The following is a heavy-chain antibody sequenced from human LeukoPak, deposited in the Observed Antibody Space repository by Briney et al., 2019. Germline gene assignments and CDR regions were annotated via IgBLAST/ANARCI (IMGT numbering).Heavy chain of an antibody. CDR1: GGSISSSNW. Sequence: SETLSLTCAVSGGSISSSNWWTWVRQPPGKGLEWIGEIYRSGSTNYNPSLKSRVTISVDTSKNQFSLKLSSVTAADTAVYYCARGRVMVRVHNRLGYMDVWGKGTTVTVSS. J-gene: IGHJ6*03. V-gene: IGHV4-4*02. D-gene: IGHD3-10*01. CDR3: ARGRVMVRVHNRLGYMDV. CDR2: IYRSGST.